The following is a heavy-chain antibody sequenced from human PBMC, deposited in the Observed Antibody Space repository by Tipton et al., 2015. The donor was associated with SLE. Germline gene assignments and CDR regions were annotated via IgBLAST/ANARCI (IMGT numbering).Heavy chain of an antibody. Sequence: SLRLSCAASEFSFSSYYMHWVRQTPGKGLVWVSRVYPDGVTTDYADSVRGRFTISRDNAKNSLYQQMNSLRAEDTAIYYCARDGVAGKDFDWYFDVWGRGTLVTVSS. J-gene: IGHJ2*01. CDR1: EFSFSSYY. CDR3: ARDGVAGKDFDWYFDV. CDR2: VYPDGVTT. D-gene: IGHD1-26*01. V-gene: IGHV3-74*01.